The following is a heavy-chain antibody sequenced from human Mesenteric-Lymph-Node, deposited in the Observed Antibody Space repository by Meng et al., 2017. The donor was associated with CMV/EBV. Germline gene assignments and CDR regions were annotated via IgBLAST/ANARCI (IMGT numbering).Heavy chain of an antibody. D-gene: IGHD3-3*01. CDR3: ARESGFRRVVRRDWFDP. CDR1: GFTFSSYW. V-gene: IGHV3-7*01. J-gene: IGHJ5*02. Sequence: GGPLRLSCAASGFTFSSYWMSWVRQAPGKGLEWVANIKQDGSEKYYVDSVKGRFTISRDNAKNSLYLQMNSLRAEDTAVYYCARESGFRRVVRRDWFDPWGQGTLVTVSS. CDR2: IKQDGSEK.